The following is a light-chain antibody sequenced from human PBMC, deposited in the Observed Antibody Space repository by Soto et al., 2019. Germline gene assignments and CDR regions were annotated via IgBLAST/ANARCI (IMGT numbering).Light chain of an antibody. J-gene: IGKJ3*01. CDR3: QQYGSSLFT. CDR2: GAS. CDR1: QSVSSRY. Sequence: DIVLTQSPGTLSLSPGEIATLSCRASQSVSSRYLAWDQQKPGQSPRVLIYGASIRATGIPERFSGGGSGTDFTLAITRLEPEDFAVYYCQQYGSSLFTFGPGTQVEIK. V-gene: IGKV3-20*01.